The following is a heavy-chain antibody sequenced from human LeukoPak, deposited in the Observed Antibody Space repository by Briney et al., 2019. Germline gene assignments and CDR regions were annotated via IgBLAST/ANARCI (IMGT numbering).Heavy chain of an antibody. CDR1: GFTVSSNE. D-gene: IGHD5-18*01. CDR3: ARQIGGGYSYGS. CDR2: ISSSGSTI. V-gene: IGHV3-48*03. J-gene: IGHJ5*02. Sequence: PGGSLRLSCAASGFTVSSNEMNWVRQAPGKGLEWVSYISSSGSTIYYADSVKGRFTISRDNAKNSLYLQMNSLRAEDTAVYYCARQIGGGYSYGSSGQGTLVTVSS.